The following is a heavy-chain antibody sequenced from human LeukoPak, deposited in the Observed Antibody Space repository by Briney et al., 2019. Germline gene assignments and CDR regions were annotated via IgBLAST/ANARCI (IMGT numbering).Heavy chain of an antibody. CDR2: IKYDGSST. CDR1: GFTFSNSW. J-gene: IGHJ4*02. Sequence: LXXXASGFTFSNSWMYWVRQTPDKGLVWVSRIKYDGSSTVYADSVKGRFTISRDNAKNTLDLQMNSLRAEDTAVYYCARGGPYSSSSLDYWGQGTLVTVSS. D-gene: IGHD6-6*01. CDR3: ARGGPYSSSSLDY. V-gene: IGHV3-74*01.